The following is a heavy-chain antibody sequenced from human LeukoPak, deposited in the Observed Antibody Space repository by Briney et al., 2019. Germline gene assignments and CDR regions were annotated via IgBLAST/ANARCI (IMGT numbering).Heavy chain of an antibody. D-gene: IGHD3-22*01. CDR1: GYTLTELS. V-gene: IGHV1-24*01. CDR2: FDPEDGET. J-gene: IGHJ4*02. Sequence: ASVEVSCKVSGYTLTELSMHWVRQAPGKGLEWMGGFDPEDGETIYAQKFQGRVTTTEDTSTDTAYMELSSLRSEDTAVYYCATELSYYYDSSGYYYLDYWGQGTLVTVSS. CDR3: ATELSYYYDSSGYYYLDY.